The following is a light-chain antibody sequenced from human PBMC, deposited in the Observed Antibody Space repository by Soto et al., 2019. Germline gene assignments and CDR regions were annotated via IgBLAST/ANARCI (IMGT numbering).Light chain of an antibody. CDR3: QQYYSYLGA. CDR2: AAS. V-gene: IGKV1-8*01. J-gene: IGKJ4*01. CDR1: QGISSY. Sequence: AIRMTQSSSSLSASTGDRVTITCRASQGISSYLAWYQQKPGKAPKLLIYAASTLQSGVPSRFSGSGSGTDFTLTISCLQSEDFATYYCQQYYSYLGAFGGGTKVEIK.